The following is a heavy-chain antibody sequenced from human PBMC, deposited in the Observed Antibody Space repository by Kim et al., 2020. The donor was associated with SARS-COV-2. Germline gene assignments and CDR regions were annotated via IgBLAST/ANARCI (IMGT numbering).Heavy chain of an antibody. D-gene: IGHD3-10*01. CDR3: ATLRRSGSYSSA. V-gene: IGHV3-7*01. J-gene: IGHJ4*02. CDR2: IKGDGSEK. CDR1: GFTFSSYW. Sequence: GGSLRLSCATSGFTFSSYWMSWVRHAPGKGLEWVANIKGDGSEKNYVDSVKGRFTISRDNAKNSLYLQMDSLRAEDTAVYYCATLRRSGSYSSAWGQGTLVTVSS.